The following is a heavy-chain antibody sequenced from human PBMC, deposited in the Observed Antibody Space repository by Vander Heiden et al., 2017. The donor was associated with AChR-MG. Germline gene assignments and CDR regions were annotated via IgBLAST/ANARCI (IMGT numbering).Heavy chain of an antibody. CDR1: GGSFRGSY. J-gene: IGHJ6*02. Sequence: QVQLQQWGAGLLQPSDTLSLPCAVHGGSFRGSYWSWIRQPPGKGREWIGEINHSGSTNDNPSLKRRVTISVDTSKNQFSLKLSSVTAADTAVYYCARPRGYSYGYPYYYYGMDVWGQGTTVTVSS. CDR2: INHSGST. CDR3: ARPRGYSYGYPYYYYGMDV. D-gene: IGHD5-18*01. V-gene: IGHV4-34*01.